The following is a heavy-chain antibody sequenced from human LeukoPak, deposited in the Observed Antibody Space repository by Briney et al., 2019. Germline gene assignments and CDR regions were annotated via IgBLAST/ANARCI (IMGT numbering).Heavy chain of an antibody. CDR2: IYYSGST. V-gene: IGHV4-59*11. J-gene: IGHJ4*02. CDR1: GGSISSHY. Sequence: SETLSLTCTVSGGSISSHYWSWTRQPPGKGLEWIGYIYYSGSTNYNPSLKSRVTISVDTSKNQFSLKLSSVTAADTAVYYCARVPGGAQLDYWGQGTLVTVSS. D-gene: IGHD3-16*01. CDR3: ARVPGGAQLDY.